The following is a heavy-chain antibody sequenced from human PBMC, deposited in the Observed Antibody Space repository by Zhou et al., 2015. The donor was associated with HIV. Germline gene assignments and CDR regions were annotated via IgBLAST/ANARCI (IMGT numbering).Heavy chain of an antibody. V-gene: IGHV3-48*01. Sequence: VQLVESGGGLVQPGGSLRLSCAASGFTFSTYTMNWVRQAPGKGLEWVSYISSSSSIIYYADSVKGRFSISRDNAKHSLYLQMNSLRAEDTAVYFCARDASYCSSTTCYGPLDSWGQGTLVTVFS. D-gene: IGHD2-2*01. CDR1: GFTFSTYT. CDR2: ISSSSSII. J-gene: IGHJ4*02. CDR3: ARDASYCSSTTCYGPLDS.